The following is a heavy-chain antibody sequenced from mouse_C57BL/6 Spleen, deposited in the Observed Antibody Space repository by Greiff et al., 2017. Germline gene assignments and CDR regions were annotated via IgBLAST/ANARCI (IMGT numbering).Heavy chain of an antibody. D-gene: IGHD2-2*01. CDR1: GFTFSSYA. CDR2: ISDGGSYT. J-gene: IGHJ4*01. CDR3: ARDDGYDALYYAMDY. Sequence: EVQLVESGGGLVKPGGSLKLSCAASGFTFSSYAMSWVRQTPEKRLEWVATISDGGSYTYYPDNVKGRFTISRDNAKNNRYLQMSHLKSEDTAMYYCARDDGYDALYYAMDYWGQGTSVTVSS. V-gene: IGHV5-4*01.